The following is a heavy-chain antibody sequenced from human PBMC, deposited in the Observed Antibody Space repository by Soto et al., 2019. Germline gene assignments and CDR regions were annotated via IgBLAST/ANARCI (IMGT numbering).Heavy chain of an antibody. CDR3: ARGPSSSWGFSYDY. V-gene: IGHV3-13*01. CDR2: IGTAGDT. Sequence: GGSLRLSCAASGFTFSSYDMHWVRQATGKGLEWVSAIGTAGDTYYPGSVKGRFTISRENAKNSLYLQMNSLRAEDTAVYYCARGPSSSWGFSYDYWGQGTLVTVSS. D-gene: IGHD6-13*01. CDR1: GFTFSSYD. J-gene: IGHJ4*02.